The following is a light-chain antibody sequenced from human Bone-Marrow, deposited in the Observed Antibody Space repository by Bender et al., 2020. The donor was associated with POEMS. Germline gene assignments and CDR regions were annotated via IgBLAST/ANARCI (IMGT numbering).Light chain of an antibody. Sequence: SYELTQPPSVSVSPGQTARITCSGDALPEKYASWFQQKSGQAPVLVIYEDRKRPSGIPERFPGSSSGTMATLTISGAQVEDEADYHCYSTDTSGTPVFGGGTKVTVL. CDR1: ALPEKY. CDR3: YSTDTSGTPV. J-gene: IGLJ3*02. CDR2: EDR. V-gene: IGLV3-10*01.